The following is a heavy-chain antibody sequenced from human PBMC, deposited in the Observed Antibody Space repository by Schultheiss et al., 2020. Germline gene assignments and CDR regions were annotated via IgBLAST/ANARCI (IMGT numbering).Heavy chain of an antibody. CDR2: ISGSGGST. V-gene: IGHV3-23*01. CDR1: GFTFSSYA. Sequence: GESLKIPCAASGFTFSSYAMSWVRQAPGKGLEWVSAISGSGGSTYYADSVKGRFTISRDNSKNTLYLQMNSLRAEDTAVYYCAKDDHISYYYYYYGMDVWGQGTTVTGYS. CDR3: AKDDHISYYYYYYGMDV. D-gene: IGHD3-3*02. J-gene: IGHJ6*02.